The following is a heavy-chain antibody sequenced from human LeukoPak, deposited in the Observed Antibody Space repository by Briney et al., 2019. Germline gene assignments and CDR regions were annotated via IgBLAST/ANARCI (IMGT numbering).Heavy chain of an antibody. V-gene: IGHV4-4*07. CDR2: IYTSGST. CDR1: GGSISSYY. CDR3: ARGSVHYYYYYMDV. J-gene: IGHJ6*03. D-gene: IGHD3-3*01. Sequence: SETLSLTCTVSGGSISSYYWSWIRQPAGKGLEWIGRIYTSGSTNYNPSLKSRVTMSVDTSKNQFSLKLSSVTAAVTAVYYCARGSVHYYYYYMDVWGKGTTVTVSS.